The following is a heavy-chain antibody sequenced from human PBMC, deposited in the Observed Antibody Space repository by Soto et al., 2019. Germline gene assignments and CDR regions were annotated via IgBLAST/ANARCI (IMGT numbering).Heavy chain of an antibody. Sequence: EVQLVESGGDLVQPGGSLRLSCAASGFTFSSYWMHWVRQAPGKGLVWVSRINSDGSATAYADSVKGRFTISRDNAKNTVYLQMNSLRVEDSATYYCARDLSGLVFDYWGQGALVIVSS. CDR1: GFTFSSYW. D-gene: IGHD1-26*01. CDR3: ARDLSGLVFDY. J-gene: IGHJ4*02. CDR2: INSDGSAT. V-gene: IGHV3-74*03.